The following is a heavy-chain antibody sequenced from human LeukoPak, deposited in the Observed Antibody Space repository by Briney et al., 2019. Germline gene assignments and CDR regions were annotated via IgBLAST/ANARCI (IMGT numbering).Heavy chain of an antibody. CDR1: GFTFGDYA. V-gene: IGHV3-49*04. CDR2: IRSKAYGGTT. CDR3: TRAAYCDFWSGYYF. D-gene: IGHD3-3*01. J-gene: IGHJ4*02. Sequence: GGSLRLSCTASGFTFGDYAMSWVRQAPGKGLEWVGFIRSKAYGGTTEHAASVKGRFTISRDDSKSIAYLQMNSLKTEDTAVYYCTRAAYCDFWSGYYFWGQGTLVTVSS.